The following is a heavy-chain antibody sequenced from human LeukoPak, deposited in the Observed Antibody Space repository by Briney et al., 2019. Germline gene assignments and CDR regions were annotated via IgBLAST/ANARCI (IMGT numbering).Heavy chain of an antibody. CDR3: ARDLVAVAGSFDY. CDR2: IIPIFGTA. Sequence: GSSVKVSCKASGGTFSSYAISWVRQAPGQGLEWMGGIIPIFGTANYAQKFRGRVTITADKSTRTAYMELSSLRSEDTAVYYCARDLVAVAGSFDYWGQGTLVTVSS. J-gene: IGHJ4*02. CDR1: GGTFSSYA. V-gene: IGHV1-69*06. D-gene: IGHD6-19*01.